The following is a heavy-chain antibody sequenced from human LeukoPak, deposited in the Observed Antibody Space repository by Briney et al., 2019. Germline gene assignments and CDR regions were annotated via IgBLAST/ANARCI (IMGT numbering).Heavy chain of an antibody. CDR3: TTGAPPRFDY. Sequence: SETLSLTCAVSGGSISSYYWSWIRQPPGKGLEWIGYIYYSGNTNYNPSLNSRVTISVATSKNQFSLKLSSVTAADTAVYYCTTGAPPRFDYWGQGTLVTVSS. D-gene: IGHD7-27*01. J-gene: IGHJ4*02. V-gene: IGHV4-59*01. CDR1: GGSISSYY. CDR2: IYYSGNT.